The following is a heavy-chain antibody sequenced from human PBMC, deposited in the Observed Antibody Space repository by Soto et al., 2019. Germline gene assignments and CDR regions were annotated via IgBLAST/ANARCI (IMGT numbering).Heavy chain of an antibody. CDR3: ARIRNTRGSGWYYFDY. D-gene: IGHD6-19*01. CDR2: IDWDDDK. V-gene: IGHV2-70*01. Sequence: SGPTLVNPTQTLTLTCTFSGFSLNTSGMCVSWIRQPPGKALEWLALIDWDDDKYYRISLKTRLSISKDTSKNQVVLTMTNMDPVDTATYYCARIRNTRGSGWYYFDYWGQGTPVTVSS. J-gene: IGHJ4*02. CDR1: GFSLNTSGMC.